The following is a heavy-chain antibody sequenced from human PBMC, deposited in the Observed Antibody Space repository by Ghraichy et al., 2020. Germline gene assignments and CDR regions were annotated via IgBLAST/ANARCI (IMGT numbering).Heavy chain of an antibody. D-gene: IGHD6-19*01. V-gene: IGHV4-59*01. CDR3: ARDLRYSSGWYDYGMDV. J-gene: IGHJ6*02. CDR2: IYYSGST. Sequence: SETLSLTCTVSGGSISSYYWSWIRQPPGKGLEWIGYIYYSGSTNYDPSLTSRVTISVDTSKNQFSLKLSSVTAADTAVYFCARDLRYSSGWYDYGMDVWGQGTTVTVSS. CDR1: GGSISSYY.